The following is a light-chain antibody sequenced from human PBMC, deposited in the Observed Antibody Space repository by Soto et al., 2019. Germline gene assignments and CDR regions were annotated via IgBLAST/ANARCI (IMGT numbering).Light chain of an antibody. CDR1: QSISSN. CDR2: GAS. CDR3: QQSYSTPRT. Sequence: EILMTQSPATLSVSPGERVTLSCRSSQSISSNLAWYQQKPGKAPRLLIYGASTRATGIPARFSGSGSGTDFTLTISSLQPEDFATYYCQQSYSTPRTFGQGTKVDIK. J-gene: IGKJ1*01. V-gene: IGKV3-15*01.